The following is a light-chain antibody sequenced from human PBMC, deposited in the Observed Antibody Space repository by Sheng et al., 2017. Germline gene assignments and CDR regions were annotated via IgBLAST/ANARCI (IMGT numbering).Light chain of an antibody. V-gene: IGLV1-51*01. CDR1: SSNIGKNS. CDR2: DND. Sequence: QSVLTQPPSVSAAPGRKVTISCSGSSSNIGKNSVSWYQHLPGTAPKFVIYDNDKRPSGIPDRFSGSKSDTSATLGITGLQTGDEADYYCGTWDSSLSVVVFGGGTKLTVL. CDR3: GTWDSSLSVVV. J-gene: IGLJ2*01.